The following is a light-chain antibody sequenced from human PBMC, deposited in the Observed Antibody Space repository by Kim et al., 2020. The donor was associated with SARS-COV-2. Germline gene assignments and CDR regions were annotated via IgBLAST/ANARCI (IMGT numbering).Light chain of an antibody. CDR3: NSRDRSDNHLL. CDR2: NKN. V-gene: IGLV3-19*01. CDR1: GLRNYY. J-gene: IGLJ3*02. Sequence: AVGEKVRIKRQGEGLRNYYASWYQQKQGQAPILLIYNKNNRPPGSPDRLSGSSSGSTASLTITGAQAEDEADYYCNSRDRSDNHLLFGGGTQLTVL.